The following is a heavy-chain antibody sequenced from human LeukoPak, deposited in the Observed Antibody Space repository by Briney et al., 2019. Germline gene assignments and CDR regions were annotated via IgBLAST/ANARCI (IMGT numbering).Heavy chain of an antibody. V-gene: IGHV3-23*01. CDR3: AKGYYDSSGYYPDY. CDR1: GFTFSSYA. J-gene: IGHJ4*02. Sequence: GGSLRLSCAASGFTFSSYAMSWVRQAPGKGLEWVSAFSGSGGSTYYADSVKGRFTISRDNSKNTLYLQMNSLRAEDTAVYYCAKGYYDSSGYYPDYWGQGTLVTVSS. D-gene: IGHD3-22*01. CDR2: FSGSGGST.